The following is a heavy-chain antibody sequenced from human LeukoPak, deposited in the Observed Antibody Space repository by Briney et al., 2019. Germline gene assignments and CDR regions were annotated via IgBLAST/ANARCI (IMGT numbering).Heavy chain of an antibody. Sequence: PGRSLRPSRAASASTFSSYAMHWVRQAPGKGLEWVAVISYDGSNKYYADSVKGRFTISRDNSKNTLYLQMNSLRAEDTAVYYCARNRDPIVVVPAAPDYWGQGTLVTVSS. CDR3: ARNRDPIVVVPAAPDY. D-gene: IGHD2-2*01. CDR1: ASTFSSYA. CDR2: ISYDGSNK. V-gene: IGHV3-30-3*01. J-gene: IGHJ4*02.